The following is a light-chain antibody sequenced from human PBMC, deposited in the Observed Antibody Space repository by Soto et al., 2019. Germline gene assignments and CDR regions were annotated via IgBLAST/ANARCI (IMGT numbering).Light chain of an antibody. CDR3: QQHLGRHT. Sequence: EIVMTQSPGTLSLSPGERAILSCRASQSVSSTYLAWYQQKPGQAPRLLIYDASTRAAGIPARFIGSGSGTDLTLTISSLEPEDSAVYYCQQHLGRHTFGQGTKVDIK. CDR1: QSVSSTY. J-gene: IGKJ1*01. V-gene: IGKV3D-20*02. CDR2: DAS.